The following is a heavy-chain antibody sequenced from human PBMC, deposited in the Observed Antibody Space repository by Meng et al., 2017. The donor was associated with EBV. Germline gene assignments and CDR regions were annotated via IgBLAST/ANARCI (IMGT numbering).Heavy chain of an antibody. V-gene: IGHV1-69*01. J-gene: IGHJ4*02. D-gene: IGHD3-10*01. Sequence: QGQLQQAGAGVKKPGASVMVSCRTSGGIFRSDAVSRVRQAPGQGLEWMGGLIPMSGAPHYAQKFQDRVTIIADESTSTHSMELNNLRFEDTAMYYCASESGRGFTPDYWGQGTLVTVSS. CDR3: ASESGRGFTPDY. CDR2: LIPMSGAP. CDR1: GGIFRSDA.